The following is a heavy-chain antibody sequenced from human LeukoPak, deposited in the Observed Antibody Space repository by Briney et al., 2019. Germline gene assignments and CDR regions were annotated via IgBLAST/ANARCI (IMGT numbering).Heavy chain of an antibody. D-gene: IGHD3-22*01. Sequence: PSETLSLTCTVSGGSINSYYWSWIRQPAGKGLEWIGRIYTSGSTNYNPSLNSRVTMSVDTPKNQFSLTLSSVTAADTAVYYCARENSSGYDAFDIWGQGTVVTVSS. V-gene: IGHV4-4*07. CDR3: ARENSSGYDAFDI. CDR2: IYTSGST. CDR1: GGSINSYY. J-gene: IGHJ3*02.